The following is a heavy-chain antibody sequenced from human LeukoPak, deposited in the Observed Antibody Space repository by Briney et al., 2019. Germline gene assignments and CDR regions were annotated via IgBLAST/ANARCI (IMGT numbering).Heavy chain of an antibody. CDR2: IYHSGST. CDR3: ARAAGGSYYNWFDP. J-gene: IGHJ5*02. Sequence: SETLSLTCTVSGYSISSGYYWGWIRQPPGKGLEWIGSIYHSGSTYYNPSLKSRVTISVDTSKNQFSLKLSPVTAADTAVYYCARAAGGSYYNWFDPWGQGTLVTVFS. CDR1: GYSISSGYY. V-gene: IGHV4-38-2*02. D-gene: IGHD1-26*01.